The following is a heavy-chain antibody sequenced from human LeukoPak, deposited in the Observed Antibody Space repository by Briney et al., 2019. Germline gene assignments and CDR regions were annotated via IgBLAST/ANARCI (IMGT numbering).Heavy chain of an antibody. CDR1: GGSISSNNYY. CDR2: TYYGGYT. J-gene: IGHJ4*02. CDR3: QSRFLEWLLDY. V-gene: IGHV4-39*01. D-gene: IGHD3-3*01. Sequence: SETLSLTCTVSGGSISSNNYYWGWIRQPPGKGLEWIGSTYYGGYTYYNPSLKSRVTISVDTSKNQFSLKLSSVTAADTAIYYCQSRFLEWLLDYWGQGTLVTASS.